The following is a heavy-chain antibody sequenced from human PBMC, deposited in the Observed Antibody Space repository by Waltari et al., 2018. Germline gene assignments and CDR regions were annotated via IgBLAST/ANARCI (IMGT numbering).Heavy chain of an antibody. CDR1: GFSVSTNY. Sequence: EVQVVESGGGLIQPGGSLRLSCTASGFSVSTNYMSWVRQAPGKGLEWVPLIDSSGATYYTDSVKGRFTISRDNSKNTVYLQMNSLRAEDTAVYYCASPGWYGDYVSDTFDIWGQGTMVTVSS. D-gene: IGHD4-17*01. CDR2: IDSSGAT. J-gene: IGHJ3*02. CDR3: ASPGWYGDYVSDTFDI. V-gene: IGHV3-53*01.